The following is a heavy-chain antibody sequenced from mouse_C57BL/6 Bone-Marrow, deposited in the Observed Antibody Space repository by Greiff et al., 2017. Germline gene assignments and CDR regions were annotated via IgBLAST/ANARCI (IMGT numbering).Heavy chain of an antibody. CDR3: AVAGLL. D-gene: IGHD2-3*01. CDR2: IHTSDSDT. V-gene: IGHV1-74*01. CDR1: GYTFTSYW. J-gene: IGHJ3*01. Sequence: QVHVKQPGAELVKPWASVTVSCKASGYTFTSYWMHWVKQRPGQGLEWIGRIHTSDSDTNDNQQFKVKATLTVNKSSSTAYMQLSSLTSADSAVYYCAVAGLLWGQGTLVTVSA.